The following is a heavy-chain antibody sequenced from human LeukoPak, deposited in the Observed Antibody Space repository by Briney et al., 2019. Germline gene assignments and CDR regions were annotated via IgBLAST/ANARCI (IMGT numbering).Heavy chain of an antibody. CDR1: GFTFSSYA. V-gene: IGHV3-23*01. D-gene: IGHD3-3*01. CDR2: ISGSGGST. Sequence: PVGSLRLSCAASGFTFSSYAMSWVRQAPGKGLEWVSAISGSGGSTYYADSVKGRFTISRDNSKNTLYLQMNSLRAEDTAVYYCAKDPGVNYDFWSGSLSDAFDIWGQGTMVTVSS. CDR3: AKDPGVNYDFWSGSLSDAFDI. J-gene: IGHJ3*02.